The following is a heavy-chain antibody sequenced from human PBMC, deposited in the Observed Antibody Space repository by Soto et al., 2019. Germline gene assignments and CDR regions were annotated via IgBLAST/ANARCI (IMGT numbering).Heavy chain of an antibody. CDR3: AISEPSYGPKWFDP. Sequence: GGSLRLSCAASGLTVSSSYMSWVRQAPGKGLQWVSVIYSAGSTYYANSVKGRFTISRDISTNMVYLQMSSLTDEDTAMYYCAISEPSYGPKWFDPWGQGTLVTVSS. D-gene: IGHD5-18*01. J-gene: IGHJ5*02. CDR1: GLTVSSSY. CDR2: IYSAGST. V-gene: IGHV3-53*01.